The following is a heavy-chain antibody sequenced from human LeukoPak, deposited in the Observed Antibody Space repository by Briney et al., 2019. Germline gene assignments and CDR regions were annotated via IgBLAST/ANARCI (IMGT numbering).Heavy chain of an antibody. D-gene: IGHD6-13*01. CDR1: GGTFSSYA. V-gene: IGHV1-69*06. Sequence: ASVKLSCKASGGTFSSYAISWVRQAPGQGLEWMGGIIPIFGTANYAQKFQGRVTITADKSTSTAYMELSSLRSEETAVYYCARVRAAGTINYSYYYFMDVWGKGTTVTVSS. CDR3: ARVRAAGTINYSYYYFMDV. J-gene: IGHJ6*03. CDR2: IIPIFGTA.